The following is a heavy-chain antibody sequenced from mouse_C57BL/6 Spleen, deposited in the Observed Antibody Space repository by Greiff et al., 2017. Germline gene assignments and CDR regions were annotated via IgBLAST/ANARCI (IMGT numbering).Heavy chain of an antibody. Sequence: EVKLQESGPELVKPGASVKISCKASGYSFTGYYMNWVKQSPEKSLEWIGEINPSTGGTTYNQKFKAKATLTVDKSSSTAYMQLKSLTSEDSAVYYCARASFNYVWYFDVWGTGTTVTVSS. CDR2: INPSTGGT. CDR3: ARASFNYVWYFDV. J-gene: IGHJ1*03. CDR1: GYSFTGYY. D-gene: IGHD2-1*01. V-gene: IGHV1-42*01.